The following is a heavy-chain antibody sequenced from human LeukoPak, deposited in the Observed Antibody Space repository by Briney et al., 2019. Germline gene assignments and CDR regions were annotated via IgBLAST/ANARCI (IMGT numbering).Heavy chain of an antibody. V-gene: IGHV3-15*01. Sequence: GGSLRLSCAASGFTFSDAWMSWVRQAPGKGLEWVGRIKRRNDGRPTDYAATVKGRFTISRDDSKNTLYLQMNSLKTEDTAVYYCATNDAFDIWGQGTMVTVSS. CDR2: IKRRNDGRPT. J-gene: IGHJ3*02. CDR3: ATNDAFDI. CDR1: GFTFSDAW.